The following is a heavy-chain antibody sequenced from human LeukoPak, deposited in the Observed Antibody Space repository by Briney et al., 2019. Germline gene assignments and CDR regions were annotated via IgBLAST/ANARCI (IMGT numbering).Heavy chain of an antibody. CDR2: IIPIFGTA. Sequence: ASVKVSCKASGGTFSSYAISWVRQAPGQGLEWMGGIIPIFGTANYAQKFQGRVTITADESTSTAYMELSSLRSEDTAVYYCAKDYYDSSGYQGAFDIWGQGTMVTVSS. J-gene: IGHJ3*02. CDR1: GGTFSSYA. CDR3: AKDYYDSSGYQGAFDI. D-gene: IGHD3-22*01. V-gene: IGHV1-69*13.